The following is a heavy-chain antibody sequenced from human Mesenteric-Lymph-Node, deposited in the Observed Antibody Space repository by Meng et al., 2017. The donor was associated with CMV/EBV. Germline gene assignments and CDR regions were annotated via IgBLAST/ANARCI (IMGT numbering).Heavy chain of an antibody. D-gene: IGHD3-16*01. Sequence: GESLKISCAASGFTFSTYWMHWVRQAPGKGLVWVSTINNDAMSTTYADSVKGRFTISRDNAKNSLYLQMNSLKTEDTAVYYCTTESLRITPNVWGQGTTVTVSS. CDR3: TTESLRITPNV. CDR2: INNDAMST. J-gene: IGHJ6*02. CDR1: GFTFSTYW. V-gene: IGHV3-74*01.